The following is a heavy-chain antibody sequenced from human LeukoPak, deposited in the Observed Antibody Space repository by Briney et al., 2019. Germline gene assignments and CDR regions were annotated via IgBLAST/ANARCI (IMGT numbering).Heavy chain of an antibody. D-gene: IGHD3-22*01. V-gene: IGHV4-4*08. CDR1: GASFTSDY. Sequence: PSETLSLACSVSGASFTSDYWSWIRQSPGKRPEWIAFISNTGRSNYSPSLRGRVIISLDTSKNQFSLELSSVTAADTAVYYCARGGDSSLPFDYSGRGILVTVSS. CDR3: ARGGDSSLPFDY. J-gene: IGHJ4*02. CDR2: ISNTGRS.